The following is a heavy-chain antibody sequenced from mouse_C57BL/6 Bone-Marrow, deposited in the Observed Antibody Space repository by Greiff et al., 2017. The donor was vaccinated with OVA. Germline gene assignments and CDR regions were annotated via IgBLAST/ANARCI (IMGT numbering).Heavy chain of an antibody. CDR1: GFTFSDAW. V-gene: IGHV6-6*01. D-gene: IGHD2-2*01. Sequence: EVQLQESGGGLVQPGGSMKLSCAASGFTFSDAWMDWVRQSPEKGLEWVAEIRNKANNHATYYAESVKGRFTISRDDSKSSVYLQMNSLRAEDTGIYYCTTSMVTTNWYFDVWGTGTTVTVSS. CDR3: TTSMVTTNWYFDV. CDR2: IRNKANNHAT. J-gene: IGHJ1*03.